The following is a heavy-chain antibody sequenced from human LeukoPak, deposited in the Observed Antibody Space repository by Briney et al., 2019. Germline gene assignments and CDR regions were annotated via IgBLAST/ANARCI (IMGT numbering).Heavy chain of an antibody. Sequence: PSETLSLTCTASGGSISSYYWSWIRQPPGKGLEWIGYIYYSGSTNYNPSLKSRVTISVDTSKNQFSLKLSSVTAADTAVYYCARGRDGYNVDYWGQGTLVTVSS. CDR3: ARGRDGYNVDY. CDR2: IYYSGST. J-gene: IGHJ4*02. V-gene: IGHV4-59*01. CDR1: GGSISSYY. D-gene: IGHD5-24*01.